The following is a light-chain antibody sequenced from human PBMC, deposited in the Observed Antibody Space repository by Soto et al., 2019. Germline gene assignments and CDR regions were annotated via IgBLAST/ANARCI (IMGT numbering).Light chain of an antibody. V-gene: IGKV3-11*01. CDR3: QQYGSSPSWT. J-gene: IGKJ1*01. CDR1: QTVSSS. Sequence: EIVLTQSPATLSLSPGERATLSCRASQTVSSSLAWYQQKPGQAPRLLIYDASNRATGIPARFRGSGSGTDFTLTISSLEPEDFAVYYCQQYGSSPSWTFGQGTKVDI. CDR2: DAS.